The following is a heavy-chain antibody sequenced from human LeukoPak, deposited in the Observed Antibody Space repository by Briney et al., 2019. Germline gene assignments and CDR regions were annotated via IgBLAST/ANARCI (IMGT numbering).Heavy chain of an antibody. CDR2: VSYDGSSK. D-gene: IGHD3-16*01. J-gene: IGHJ4*02. CDR1: GFTFRSYG. Sequence: GGSLRLSCAASGFTFRSYGMHWVRQAPGKGLEWVAVVSYDGSSKYYADSVKGRFTISRDNSKNTLYLQMNSLRAEDTAVYYCARDLGLGVIDYWGQGTLVIVSS. V-gene: IGHV3-30*03. CDR3: ARDLGLGVIDY.